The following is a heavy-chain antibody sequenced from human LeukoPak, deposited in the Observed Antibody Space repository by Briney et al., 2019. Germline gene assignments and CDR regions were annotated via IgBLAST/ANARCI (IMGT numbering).Heavy chain of an antibody. J-gene: IGHJ4*02. CDR1: GASNSGYF. CDR2: IYNSGTT. CDR3: ARWWDHYGGGWGFDY. V-gene: IGHV4-59*08. Sequence: SETLSLTCTVSGASNSGYFWSWVRQPPGKQLEWIGYIYNSGTTAYNPSLKSRVTISADTSKNQFSLRLSSVTAADTAVYYCARWWDHYGGGWGFDYWGQGTLVTVSS. D-gene: IGHD3-10*01.